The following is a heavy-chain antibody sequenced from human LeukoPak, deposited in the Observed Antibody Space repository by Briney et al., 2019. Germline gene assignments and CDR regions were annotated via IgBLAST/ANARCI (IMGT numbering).Heavy chain of an antibody. Sequence: GGSLRLSCAASGFTFSYYGMSWVRQAPGKGLEWVANIKRDGSEKYYVDSVKGQFTISRDNAENSLYLQMNSLRVEDTAVYYCARTRDYGSGKANAFDIWGQGTMVTISS. CDR3: ARTRDYGSGKANAFDI. J-gene: IGHJ3*02. D-gene: IGHD3-10*01. V-gene: IGHV3-7*05. CDR1: GFTFSYYG. CDR2: IKRDGSEK.